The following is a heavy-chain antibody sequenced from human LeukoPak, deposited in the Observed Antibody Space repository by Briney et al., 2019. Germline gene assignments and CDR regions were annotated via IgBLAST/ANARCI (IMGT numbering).Heavy chain of an antibody. J-gene: IGHJ3*02. CDR1: GFTFDDYA. Sequence: PGGSLRLSCAASGFTFDDYAMHWVRQAPGKGLEWVSGISWNSGSIGYADSVKGRFTISRDNAKNSLYLQMNSLRAEDMALYYCAKAQAARGVGAFDIWGQGTMVTVSS. V-gene: IGHV3-9*03. CDR3: AKAQAARGVGAFDI. D-gene: IGHD6-6*01. CDR2: ISWNSGSI.